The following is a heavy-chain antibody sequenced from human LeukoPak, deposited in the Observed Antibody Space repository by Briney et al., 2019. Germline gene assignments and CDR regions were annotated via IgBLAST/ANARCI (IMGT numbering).Heavy chain of an antibody. D-gene: IGHD3-10*01. CDR1: GYTFTSYD. J-gene: IGHJ4*02. CDR3: XXXGGMVRGVSYSGY. V-gene: IGHV1-8*01. CDR2: MNPNSGNT. Sequence: ASVKVSCKASGYTFTSYDINWVRQATGQGLEWMGWMNPNSGNTGYAQKFQGRVTMTRNTSISTAYMELSSLRSEDTAVYYCXXXGGMVRGVSYSGYWGQGTLVTVSS.